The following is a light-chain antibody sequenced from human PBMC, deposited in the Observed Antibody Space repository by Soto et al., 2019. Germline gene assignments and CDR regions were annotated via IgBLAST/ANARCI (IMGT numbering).Light chain of an antibody. CDR2: TNN. J-gene: IGLJ2*01. Sequence: QSVLTQPHSASGTPGQRVTISCSGTISNIGTNTVNWYQQLPGTAPKLVIYTNNQRPSGVPDRSSGSKSGTSASLAISGLQSEDEADYYCAAWDDSLSGNVVFGGGTKLTVL. CDR1: ISNIGTNT. CDR3: AAWDDSLSGNVV. V-gene: IGLV1-44*01.